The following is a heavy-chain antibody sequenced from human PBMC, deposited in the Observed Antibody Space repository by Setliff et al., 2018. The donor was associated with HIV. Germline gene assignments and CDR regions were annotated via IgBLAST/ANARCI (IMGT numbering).Heavy chain of an antibody. Sequence: SETLSLTCTVSGASIRSQYWSWIRKPRGKGLEWIGYISYSGSTNYNPSLESRVAMSVDTSKQQFSLEVSSVTAADTAVYYCARTRGYSYGTLAGFDYWGRGSLVTVSS. D-gene: IGHD5-18*01. V-gene: IGHV4-59*11. CDR2: ISYSGST. CDR1: GASIRSQY. J-gene: IGHJ4*01. CDR3: ARTRGYSYGTLAGFDY.